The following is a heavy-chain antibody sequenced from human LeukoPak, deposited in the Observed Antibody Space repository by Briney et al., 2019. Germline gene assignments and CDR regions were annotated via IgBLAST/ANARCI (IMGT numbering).Heavy chain of an antibody. CDR1: GYTFTGYY. CDR3: ARELPSVTTTIESAFDI. J-gene: IGHJ3*02. D-gene: IGHD4-17*01. V-gene: IGHV1-2*02. CDR2: INPNSGGT. Sequence: GASVTVSCKASGYTFTGYYMHWVRQAPGQGLEWMGWINPNSGGTNYAQKFQGRVTMTRDTSISTAYMELSRLRSDDTAVYYCARELPSVTTTIESAFDIWGQGTMVTVSS.